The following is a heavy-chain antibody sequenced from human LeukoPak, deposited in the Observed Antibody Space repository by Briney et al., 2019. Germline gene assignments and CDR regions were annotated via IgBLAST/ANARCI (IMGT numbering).Heavy chain of an antibody. CDR2: ISGSGGST. CDR3: ARVISTSSFVFDY. Sequence: GGSLRLSCAASGFTFTNYAMSWVRQAPGEGLEWVSAISGSGGSTYYADSVKGRFTISRDSSTRTLYLQVNSLRVEDTAVYFCARVISTSSFVFDYWGQGTLVTVSP. CDR1: GFTFTNYA. V-gene: IGHV3-23*01. J-gene: IGHJ4*02. D-gene: IGHD6-6*01.